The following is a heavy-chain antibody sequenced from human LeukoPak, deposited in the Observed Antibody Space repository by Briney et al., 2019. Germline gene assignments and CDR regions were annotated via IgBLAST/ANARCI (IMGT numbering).Heavy chain of an antibody. Sequence: SGGSLRLSCAASGGSISNYYLSWIRQPAGKGLEWIGRIYSRVTTYNPSLKSRVTMSADTSRNHVSLTLNSVTAADTAVYYCAKDISPRIAARDYYFDYWGQGTLVTVSS. V-gene: IGHV4-4*07. CDR3: AKDISPRIAARDYYFDY. J-gene: IGHJ4*02. D-gene: IGHD6-6*01. CDR2: IYSRVTT. CDR1: GGSISNYY.